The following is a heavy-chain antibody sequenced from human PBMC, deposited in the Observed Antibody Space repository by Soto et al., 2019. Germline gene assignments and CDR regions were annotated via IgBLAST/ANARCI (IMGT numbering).Heavy chain of an antibody. J-gene: IGHJ5*02. V-gene: IGHV4-39*01. CDR3: ARTANWLDP. CDR1: GGSISSTSYH. Sequence: SETLSLTCTVSGGSISSTSYHWGWIRQPPGKGLEWIGNIHYTGSAYHNPSLKSRVTISVDTSKNQVSLKLSSVTATDTAVYYCARTANWLDPWGQGTLVTVSS. CDR2: IHYTGSA.